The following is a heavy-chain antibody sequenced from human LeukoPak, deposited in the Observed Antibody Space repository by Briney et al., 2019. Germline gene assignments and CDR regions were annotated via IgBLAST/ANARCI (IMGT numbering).Heavy chain of an antibody. CDR3: ARSRQQLVPGNVHCFEI. V-gene: IGHV3-21*01. CDR2: IRSGSTYT. J-gene: IGHJ3*02. D-gene: IGHD6-13*01. Sequence: GGSLRLSCSTSGFTCSNYDMNWVRQAPGKGLEWISSIRSGSTYTYYADSVKGRFTISRDNAKNSLYLQMNGLRAEDTAVYYCARSRQQLVPGNVHCFEIWGRGTMVTVSS. CDR1: GFTCSNYD.